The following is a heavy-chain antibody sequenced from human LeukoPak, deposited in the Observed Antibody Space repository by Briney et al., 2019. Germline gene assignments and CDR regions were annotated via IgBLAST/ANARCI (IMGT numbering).Heavy chain of an antibody. V-gene: IGHV1-69*02. J-gene: IGHJ4*02. CDR2: IISILGIA. CDR3: AGYYYDSSGYYYPYYFDY. Sequence: ASVKVSCKASGGTFSSYTISWVRQAPGQGLEWMGRIISILGIANYAQKFQGRVTITADKSTSTAYMELSSLRSEDTAVYYCAGYYYDSSGYYYPYYFDYWGQGTLVTVSS. CDR1: GGTFSSYT. D-gene: IGHD3-22*01.